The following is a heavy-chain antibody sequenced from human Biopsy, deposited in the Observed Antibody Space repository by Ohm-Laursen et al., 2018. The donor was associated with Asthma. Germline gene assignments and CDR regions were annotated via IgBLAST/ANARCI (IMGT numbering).Heavy chain of an antibody. CDR3: ARIPRRSGSYFVDF. J-gene: IGHJ4*01. V-gene: IGHV4-31*03. CDR2: IHHSGTS. D-gene: IGHD3-22*01. Sequence: TLSLTCTVSGASIKTDDHYWSWLRQHPGKGLEWIGYIHHSGTSYFNPSLKSRVSFSRDTSKNQFSLRLSSVTAADTAMYYCARIPRRSGSYFVDFWGRGALVTVPS. CDR1: GASIKTDDHY.